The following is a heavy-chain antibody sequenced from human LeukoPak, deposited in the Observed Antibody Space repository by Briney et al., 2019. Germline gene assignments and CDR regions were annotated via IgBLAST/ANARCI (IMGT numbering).Heavy chain of an antibody. Sequence: SETLSLTCTVSGGSISTYYWSWTRQPPGKGLEWIGYIYYSGSTNYSPSLQSRVTISVDTSRNQFSLRLSSVTAADTAMYYCARSGTKTNGFDYWGQGTLVTVSS. J-gene: IGHJ4*02. V-gene: IGHV4-59*01. CDR1: GGSISTYY. CDR2: IYYSGST. D-gene: IGHD2-8*01. CDR3: ARSGTKTNGFDY.